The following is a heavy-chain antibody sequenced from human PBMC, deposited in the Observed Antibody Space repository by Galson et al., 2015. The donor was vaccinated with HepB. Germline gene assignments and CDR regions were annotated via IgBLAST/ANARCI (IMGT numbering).Heavy chain of an antibody. D-gene: IGHD6-25*01. CDR1: GFTFSNYG. Sequence: SLRLSCAASGFTFSNYGMHWVRQAPGKGLEWVAYIQYNGFTKYYGDSVTGRFTISRDNSKNTLYLQMNSLRPEDTALYHCARNTPASGYHGLYYGGQGTLVTVSS. CDR2: IQYNGFTK. J-gene: IGHJ4*02. CDR3: ARNTPASGYHGLYY. V-gene: IGHV3-30*02.